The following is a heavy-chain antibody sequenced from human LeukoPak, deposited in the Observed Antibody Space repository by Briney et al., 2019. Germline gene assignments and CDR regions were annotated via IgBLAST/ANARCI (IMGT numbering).Heavy chain of an antibody. CDR2: IYTSGST. CDR1: GGSLSIGGYY. V-gene: IGHV4-61*02. D-gene: IGHD7-27*01. CDR3: ARDTPLTGAFDY. Sequence: SETLSLTCSVSGGSLSIGGYYWSWIRQPAGKGLEWIGRIYTSGSTNYNPSLKSRVTMSVDTSKNQFSLKLSSVTAADTAVYYCARDTPLTGAFDYWGQGTLVTVSS. J-gene: IGHJ4*02.